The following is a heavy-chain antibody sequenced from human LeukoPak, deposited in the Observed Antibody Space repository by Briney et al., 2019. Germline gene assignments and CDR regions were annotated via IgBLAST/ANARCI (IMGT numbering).Heavy chain of an antibody. CDR1: GGSISSSSDY. CDR3: ARGHQETFNWFDP. Sequence: SETLSLTCSVSGGSISSSSDYWGWVRQPPGKGLEWIGSIYHSETTYYNPSLKSRVIISVDTSKNQFSLKLSSVTAADTAVYYCARGHQETFNWFDPWGQGTLVTVSS. J-gene: IGHJ5*02. CDR2: IYHSETT. V-gene: IGHV4-39*01.